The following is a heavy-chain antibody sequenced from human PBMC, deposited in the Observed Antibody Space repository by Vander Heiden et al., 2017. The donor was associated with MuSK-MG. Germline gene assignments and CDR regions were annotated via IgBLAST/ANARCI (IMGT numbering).Heavy chain of an antibody. CDR3: ARESSFASRAFHH. CDR1: GGCLRSSNW. V-gene: IGHV4-4*02. CDR2: IYHSGSP. Sequence: QVQLQESRPGLVTPAATLSLTCAVSGGCLRSSNWWDRVRKHPGKGLEWLGEIYHSGSPNYNPVLKSRVTISVDKSNNQFSLKMRTVTDEHTAVYYFARESSFASRAFHHWGQGTLVTVYS. D-gene: IGHD2-21*01. J-gene: IGHJ3*01.